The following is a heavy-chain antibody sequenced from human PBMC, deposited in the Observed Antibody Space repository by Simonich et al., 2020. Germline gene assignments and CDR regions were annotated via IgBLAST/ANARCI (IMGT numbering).Heavy chain of an antibody. CDR1: GFTFSSYS. CDR2: ISSSSSTI. V-gene: IGHV3-48*01. D-gene: IGHD5-12*01. Sequence: EVQLVESGGGLVQPGGSLRLSCAASGFTFSSYSMNWVRQAPGKGWEWVSYISSSSSTIYYADSVKGRFTISRDNAKNSLYLQMNSLRAEDTAVYYCARDSSYYAFDIWGQGTMVTVSS. CDR3: ARDSSYYAFDI. J-gene: IGHJ3*02.